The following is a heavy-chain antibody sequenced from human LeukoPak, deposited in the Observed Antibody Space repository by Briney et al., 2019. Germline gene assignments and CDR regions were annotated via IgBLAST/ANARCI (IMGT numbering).Heavy chain of an antibody. D-gene: IGHD2-15*01. CDR2: MNPNSGNT. Sequence: ASVKVSCKASGYTFTSYDINWVRQATGQGLEWMGWMNPNSGNTGYAQKFQGRVTMTRNTSISTAYMELSSLRSEDTAVYYCARGRVYCSGGSCYYWFDPWGQGTLVTVPS. J-gene: IGHJ5*02. CDR1: GYTFTSYD. CDR3: ARGRVYCSGGSCYYWFDP. V-gene: IGHV1-8*01.